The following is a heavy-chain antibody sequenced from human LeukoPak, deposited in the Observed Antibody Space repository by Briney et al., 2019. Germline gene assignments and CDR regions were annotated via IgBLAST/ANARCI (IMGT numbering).Heavy chain of an antibody. CDR3: AVNDYGDYVPSN. CDR1: GYTFTGYY. V-gene: IGHV1-2*06. J-gene: IGHJ4*02. D-gene: IGHD4-17*01. CDR2: INPNSGGT. Sequence: EASVKVSCKASGYTFTGYYMHWVRQAPGQGLEWMGRINPNSGGTNYAQKFQGRVTMTRDTSISTAYMELSRLRSDDTAVYYCAVNDYGDYVPSNWGQGTLVTVSS.